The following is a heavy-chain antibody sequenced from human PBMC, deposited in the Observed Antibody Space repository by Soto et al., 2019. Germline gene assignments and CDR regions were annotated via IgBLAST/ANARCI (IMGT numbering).Heavy chain of an antibody. V-gene: IGHV3-74*01. Sequence: GGSLRLSCEASGFTFSDLWMHWVRQAPGTGLVWVSRINSDGSNQVYADSVKGRFTISRDNAKNTLYLQMNSLRAEDTAVYYCARELDGIDVWGQGTTVTVSS. CDR1: GFTFSDLW. J-gene: IGHJ6*02. CDR3: ARELDGIDV. CDR2: INSDGSNQ.